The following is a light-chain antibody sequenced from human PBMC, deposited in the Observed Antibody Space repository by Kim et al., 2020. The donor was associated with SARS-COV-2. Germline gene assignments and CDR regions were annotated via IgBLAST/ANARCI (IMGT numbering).Light chain of an antibody. CDR2: NNN. CDR3: AAWDDSLNGWV. CDR1: SSNIGNNI. Sequence: QSVLTRPPSASGTPGQRVTISCSGSSSNIGNNIVNWYQQLPGAAPKLLIYNNNQRPSGVPDRFSGSKSGTSASLAISGLQPEDEADFYCAAWDDSLNGWVFGGGTQLTVL. J-gene: IGLJ3*02. V-gene: IGLV1-44*01.